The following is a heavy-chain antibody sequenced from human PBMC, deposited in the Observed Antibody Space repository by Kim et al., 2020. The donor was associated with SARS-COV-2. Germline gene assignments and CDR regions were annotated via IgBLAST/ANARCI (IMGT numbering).Heavy chain of an antibody. Sequence: ASVKVSCKASGYSFSNYGLVWARQAPGQGLEWMGWISSISGHTKYAQNVQGRVTLTTDTSTNTGYMELSSLRSDDTAVYYCAPYYDSNSYRGQWDWGQGT. V-gene: IGHV1-18*01. CDR2: ISSISGHT. J-gene: IGHJ4*01. CDR1: GYSFSNYG. D-gene: IGHD3-22*01. CDR3: APYYDSNSYRGQWD.